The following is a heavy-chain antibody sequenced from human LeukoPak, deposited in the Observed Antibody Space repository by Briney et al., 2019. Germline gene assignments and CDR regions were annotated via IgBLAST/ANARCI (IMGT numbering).Heavy chain of an antibody. CDR1: GYTLTELS. V-gene: IGHV1-24*01. CDR2: FDPEDGET. Sequence: ASVKVSCKVSGYTLTELSMHWVRQAPGKGLEWMGGFDPEDGETIYAQNFQGRVTMTEDTSTDTAYMKLSSLRSDDTAVYYCARVGSGWSTSFDYWGQGTLVTVSS. D-gene: IGHD6-19*01. CDR3: ARVGSGWSTSFDY. J-gene: IGHJ4*02.